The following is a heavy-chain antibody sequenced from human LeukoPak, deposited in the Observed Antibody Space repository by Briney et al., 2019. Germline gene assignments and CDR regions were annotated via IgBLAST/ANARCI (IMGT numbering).Heavy chain of an antibody. CDR1: GGSISSGSYY. Sequence: PSETLSLTCTVSGGSISSGSYYWSWIRQPAGKGLEWIGRIYTSGSTNYNPSLKSRVTISVDTSKNQFSLKLSSVTAADTAVYYCAGTYYDFWSAGDYWGQGTLVTVSS. CDR3: AGTYYDFWSAGDY. V-gene: IGHV4-61*02. D-gene: IGHD3-3*01. J-gene: IGHJ4*02. CDR2: IYTSGST.